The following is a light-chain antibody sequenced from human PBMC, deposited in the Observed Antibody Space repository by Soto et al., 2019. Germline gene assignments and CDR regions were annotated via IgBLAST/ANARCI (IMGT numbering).Light chain of an antibody. Sequence: QSVLTQPRSVSGSPGQSVTISCTGTISDLGSYDYVSWYQQHPGRGPKLMIYDVTKRPSGVPDRFSGSKSGSTASLTISRLQAEDEADYYCCSFSGTSTLYVFGTGTKLTVL. CDR1: ISDLGSYDY. CDR3: CSFSGTSTLYV. CDR2: DVT. J-gene: IGLJ1*01. V-gene: IGLV2-11*01.